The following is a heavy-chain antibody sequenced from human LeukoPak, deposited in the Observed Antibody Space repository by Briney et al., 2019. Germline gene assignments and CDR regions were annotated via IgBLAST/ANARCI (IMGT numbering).Heavy chain of an antibody. D-gene: IGHD5-18*01. CDR1: GYTFTGYY. CDR3: ARSYTAMVTGYYYYMDV. V-gene: IGHV1-2*02. Sequence: ASVKVSCKASGYTFTGYYMHWVRQAPGQGLEWMGWINPNSGGTNYAQKFQGRVTMTRDTSISTAYMELSRLRSDDTAVYYCARSYTAMVTGYYYYMDVWGKGTTVTVSS. CDR2: INPNSGGT. J-gene: IGHJ6*03.